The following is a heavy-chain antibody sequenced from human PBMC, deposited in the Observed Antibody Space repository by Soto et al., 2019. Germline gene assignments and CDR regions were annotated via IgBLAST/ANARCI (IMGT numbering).Heavy chain of an antibody. J-gene: IGHJ4*02. CDR3: AIGIIDWVYYYDSSGYYRFFDY. CDR1: GGSFSGYY. D-gene: IGHD3-22*01. Sequence: SETLSLTCAVYGGSFSGYYWSWIRQPPGKGLEWIGEINHSGSTNYNPSLKSRVTISVDTSKNQFSLKLSSVTAADTAVYYCAIGIIDWVYYYDSSGYYRFFDYWGQGTLVTVSS. V-gene: IGHV4-34*01. CDR2: INHSGST.